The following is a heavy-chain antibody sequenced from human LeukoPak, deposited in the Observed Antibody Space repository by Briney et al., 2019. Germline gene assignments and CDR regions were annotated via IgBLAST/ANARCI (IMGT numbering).Heavy chain of an antibody. CDR2: IYGGNGNT. V-gene: IGHV1-3*01. CDR1: GYTFTSYA. Sequence: ASVKISCKASGYTFTSYAMHWVRQAPGQRLEWMGWIYGGNGNTKYSQKFQGRVSITRDTSASTVYMELSSLGSEDTAVYYCARGWGGDCYHVHWGQGTLVTVSS. J-gene: IGHJ4*02. D-gene: IGHD2-21*02. CDR3: ARGWGGDCYHVH.